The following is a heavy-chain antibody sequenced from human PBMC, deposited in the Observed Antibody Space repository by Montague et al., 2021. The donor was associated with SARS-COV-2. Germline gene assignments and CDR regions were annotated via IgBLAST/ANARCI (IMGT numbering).Heavy chain of an antibody. CDR1: GGSISSGSYY. CDR2: IYTTGRT. J-gene: IGHJ3*02. CDR3: ASERAYDYGSGTYPGGFDI. V-gene: IGHV4-61*02. Sequence: TLSLTCTVSGGSISSGSYYWSWIRQPAGKGLEWIGRIYTTGRTNYNPSLKSRVIISVDTSKNQFSLKLSSVTAADTAAYYCASERAYDYGSGTYPGGFDIWGQGTMVTVSS. D-gene: IGHD3-10*01.